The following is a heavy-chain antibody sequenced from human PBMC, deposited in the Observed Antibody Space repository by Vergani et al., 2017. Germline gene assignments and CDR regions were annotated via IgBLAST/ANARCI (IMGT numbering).Heavy chain of an antibody. CDR3: ATRKGYCSGGSCYPGRFDP. Sequence: EVQLVESGGGLVKPGGSLRLSCAASGFTFSSYSMNWVRQAPGKGLEWVSSISSSSSYIYYADSVKGRFTISRDNAKNSLYLQMNSLRAEDTAVYYCATRKGYCSGGSCYPGRFDPWGQGTLVTVSS. D-gene: IGHD2-15*01. J-gene: IGHJ5*02. CDR2: ISSSSSYI. V-gene: IGHV3-21*01. CDR1: GFTFSSYS.